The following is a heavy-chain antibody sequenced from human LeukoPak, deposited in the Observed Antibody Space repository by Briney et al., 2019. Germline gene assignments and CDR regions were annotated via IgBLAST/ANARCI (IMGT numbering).Heavy chain of an antibody. Sequence: ASVKVSCKASGYTFTSYGISWVRQAPGHGLEWMGWISAYNGNTNYAQKLQGRVTMTTDTSTSTAYMELRSLRADDTAVYYCARRRGGTTSYILTTWGQGTLVTVSS. J-gene: IGHJ4*02. V-gene: IGHV1-18*01. CDR1: GYTFTSYG. CDR2: ISAYNGNT. D-gene: IGHD3-9*01. CDR3: ARRRGGTTSYILTT.